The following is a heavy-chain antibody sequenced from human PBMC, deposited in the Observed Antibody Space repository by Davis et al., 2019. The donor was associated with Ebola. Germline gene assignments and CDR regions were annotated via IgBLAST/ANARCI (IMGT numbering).Heavy chain of an antibody. J-gene: IGHJ6*02. CDR3: AREGYSYGSYGMDV. D-gene: IGHD5-18*01. Sequence: PSETLSLTCAVYGGSFSGYYWSWIRQPPGKGLEWIGEINHSGSTNYNPSLKSRVTISVDTSKNQFSLKLSSVTAADTAVYYCAREGYSYGSYGMDVWGQGTTVTVSS. V-gene: IGHV4-34*01. CDR1: GGSFSGYY. CDR2: INHSGST.